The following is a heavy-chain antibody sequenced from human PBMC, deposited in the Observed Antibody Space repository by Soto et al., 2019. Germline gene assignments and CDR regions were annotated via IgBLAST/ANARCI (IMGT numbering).Heavy chain of an antibody. V-gene: IGHV4-34*01. CDR3: ARGMDRAKTGY. CDR1: SGSLNGDY. D-gene: IGHD5-18*01. J-gene: IGHJ4*02. Sequence: SETLSLTCAVYSGSLNGDYCSWIRQPPGKGLEWIGEVSHTEGTKYSSSLKSRVTISVDTSKNQFSLTLTSLTAADTAVYYCARGMDRAKTGYWGRGTLVTVSS. CDR2: VSHTEGT.